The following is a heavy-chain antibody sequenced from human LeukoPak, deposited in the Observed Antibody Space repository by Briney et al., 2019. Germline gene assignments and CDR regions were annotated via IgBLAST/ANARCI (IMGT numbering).Heavy chain of an antibody. CDR3: RGVLRFLETHSDP. Sequence: GGSLRLSCAAPGFTFSSYAMSWVRQAPGKGLEWISAISGSGGSTYYADSVKGRFTTSRDNSKNTLYLQMNSLRAEDTAVYYCRGVLRFLETHSDPWGQGTLVTVSS. CDR1: GFTFSSYA. D-gene: IGHD3-3*01. V-gene: IGHV3-23*01. CDR2: ISGSGGST. J-gene: IGHJ5*02.